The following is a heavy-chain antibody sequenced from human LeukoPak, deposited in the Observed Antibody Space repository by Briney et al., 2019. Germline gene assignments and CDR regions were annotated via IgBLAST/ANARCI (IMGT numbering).Heavy chain of an antibody. Sequence: AGGSLRPSCAASGFTFSSYAMSWVRQAPGKGLEWVSVIYSGGSTYYADSVKGRFTISRDNSKNTLYLQMNSLRAEDTAVYYCARDSQGIDGSFDYWGQGTLVTVSS. J-gene: IGHJ4*02. D-gene: IGHD5-24*01. CDR1: GFTFSSYA. CDR2: IYSGGST. CDR3: ARDSQGIDGSFDY. V-gene: IGHV3-53*01.